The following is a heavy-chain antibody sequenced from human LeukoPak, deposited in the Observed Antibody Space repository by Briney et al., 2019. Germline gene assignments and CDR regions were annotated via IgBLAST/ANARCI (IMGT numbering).Heavy chain of an antibody. CDR2: IKQDGSEK. CDR1: GFTFSSYW. Sequence: GGSLRLSCAASGFTFSSYWMSWVRQAPGKGLEWVANIKQDGSEKYYVDSVKGRFTISRDNAKNSLYLQMNSLRAEDTAVYYCARDDSSISCYHNWFDPWGQGTLVTVSS. J-gene: IGHJ5*02. CDR3: ARDDSSISCYHNWFDP. D-gene: IGHD2-2*01. V-gene: IGHV3-7*01.